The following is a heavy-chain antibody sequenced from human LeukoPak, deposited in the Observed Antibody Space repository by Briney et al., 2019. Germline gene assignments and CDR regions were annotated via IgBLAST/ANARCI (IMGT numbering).Heavy chain of an antibody. CDR1: GASVSRNW. Sequence: SGTLSLTCTVSGASVSRNWWSWVRQPPGKGLEWIGEIHHSGGTNYNPSLKSRVTMSLDNSNNHFSLKLSSVTAADTAVYYCASSLYDSSGYYNNWGQGTLVTVSS. V-gene: IGHV4-4*02. CDR2: IHHSGGT. D-gene: IGHD3-22*01. J-gene: IGHJ4*02. CDR3: ASSLYDSSGYYNN.